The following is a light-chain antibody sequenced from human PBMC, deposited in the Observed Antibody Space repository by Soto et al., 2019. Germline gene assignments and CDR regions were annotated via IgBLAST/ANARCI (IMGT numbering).Light chain of an antibody. CDR1: QSVRSSY. J-gene: IGKJ2*03. Sequence: EIVLTQSPGTLSLSPGERATLSCRASQSVRSSYLAWYQQKPGQAPRLLIYGASSRATGIPVSFSGSVYWTDFTLTISKLEPEDFAVYYCQQYGSSPYSFGQWTKLEIK. V-gene: IGKV3-20*01. CDR3: QQYGSSPYS. CDR2: GAS.